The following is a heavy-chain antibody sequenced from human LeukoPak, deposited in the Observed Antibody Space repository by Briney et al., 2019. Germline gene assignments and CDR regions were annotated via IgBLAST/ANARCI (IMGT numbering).Heavy chain of an antibody. V-gene: IGHV1-46*01. J-gene: IGHJ3*02. D-gene: IGHD6-6*01. Sequence: ASVKVSCKASGYTFSVYFINWVRQAPGQGLEWMGIIYPSGGRTNYAQKFQGRVTMTRDMSRSTVYMELSSLRSEDTAVYYCASRTRPDVGAFDIWGQGTMVTVSS. CDR3: ASRTRPDVGAFDI. CDR1: GYTFSVYF. CDR2: IYPSGGRT.